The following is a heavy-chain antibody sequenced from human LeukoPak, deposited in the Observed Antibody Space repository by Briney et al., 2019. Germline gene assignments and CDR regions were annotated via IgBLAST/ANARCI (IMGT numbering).Heavy chain of an antibody. V-gene: IGHV5-51*01. CDR1: GYSFTSYW. J-gene: IGHJ5*02. CDR3: ARSAGSNWFGP. CDR2: IYPGDSDT. Sequence: GESLKISSKGSGYSFTSYWIAWVRQMPGKGLDWMGIIYPGDSDTRYSPSFQGQVTISADKSIDTAYLQWSSLKASDTALYYCARSAGSNWFGPWGQGTQVTVSS.